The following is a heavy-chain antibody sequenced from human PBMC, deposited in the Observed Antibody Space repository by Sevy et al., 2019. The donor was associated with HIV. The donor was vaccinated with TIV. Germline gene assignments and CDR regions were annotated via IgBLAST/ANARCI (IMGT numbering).Heavy chain of an antibody. CDR1: GFDFSTYW. V-gene: IGHV3-74*01. CDR2: IMGDGSRR. J-gene: IGHJ4*02. Sequence: GGSLRLSCAASGFDFSTYWMHWVRQAPGKGLVWVSRIMGDGSRRSHADSVKGRFTISSDNAKNTLYLQMNSLRAEDTALYFCARDPFGGYYFDHWGPGTLVTVSS. D-gene: IGHD3-16*01. CDR3: ARDPFGGYYFDH.